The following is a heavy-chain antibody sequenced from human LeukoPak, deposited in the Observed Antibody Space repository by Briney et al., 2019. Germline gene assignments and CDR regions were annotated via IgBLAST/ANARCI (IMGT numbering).Heavy chain of an antibody. J-gene: IGHJ4*02. Sequence: SETLSLTCTVSGGSISSYYWSWIRQPPGKGLEWIGYIYYSGSTNYNPSLKSRVTISVDTSKNQFSLKLSSVTAADTAVYYCARSERLAAAGTFDYWGQGTLVTVSS. V-gene: IGHV4-59*12. CDR2: IYYSGST. CDR1: GGSISSYY. D-gene: IGHD6-13*01. CDR3: ARSERLAAAGTFDY.